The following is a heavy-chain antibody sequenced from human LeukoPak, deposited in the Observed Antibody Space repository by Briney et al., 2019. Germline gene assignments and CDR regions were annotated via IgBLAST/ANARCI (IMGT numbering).Heavy chain of an antibody. CDR2: IGGSGGGT. Sequence: GGSLRLSCAASGFTFSKYGMHWVRRAPGKGLEWVSAIGGSGGGTYYADSVKGRFTISRDNSKNTLYLQMNSLRAEDTAVYYCAKRGSGWYEDYYYYMDVWGKGTRSPSP. V-gene: IGHV3-23*01. J-gene: IGHJ6*03. CDR3: AKRGSGWYEDYYYYMDV. CDR1: GFTFSKYG. D-gene: IGHD6-19*01.